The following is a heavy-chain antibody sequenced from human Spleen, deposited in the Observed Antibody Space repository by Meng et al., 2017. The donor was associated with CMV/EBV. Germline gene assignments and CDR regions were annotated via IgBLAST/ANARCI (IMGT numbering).Heavy chain of an antibody. Sequence: GGSLRLSCAASGFTFSSYWMHWVRQTPGKGLVWVSRINIDGTTTSYAESVKGRFTISRDNAKNTLHLQMNSLRAEDTAVYYCARGAVFWSGFGMDVWGQGTTVTVSS. J-gene: IGHJ6*02. CDR3: ARGAVFWSGFGMDV. CDR1: GFTFSSYW. CDR2: INIDGTTT. V-gene: IGHV3-74*01. D-gene: IGHD3-3*01.